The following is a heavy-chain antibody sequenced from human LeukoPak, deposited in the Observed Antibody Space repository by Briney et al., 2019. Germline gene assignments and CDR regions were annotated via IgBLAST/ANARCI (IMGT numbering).Heavy chain of an antibody. D-gene: IGHD2-2*01. CDR2: IYPGDSNT. V-gene: IGHV5-51*01. CDR1: GYSFTNYW. CDR3: ARGPYCSSTSCYSPYYSYYMDV. Sequence: GESLKISCKGSGYSFTNYWIGWVRQLPGKGLEWMGIIYPGDSNTRYSPSFQGQVTISADKAITTPYLQWRSLKASDTAMYYCARGPYCSSTSCYSPYYSYYMDVWGKGTTVTVS. J-gene: IGHJ6*03.